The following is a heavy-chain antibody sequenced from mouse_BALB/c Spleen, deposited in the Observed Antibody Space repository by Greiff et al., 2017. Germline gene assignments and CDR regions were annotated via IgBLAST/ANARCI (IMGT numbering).Heavy chain of an antibody. CDR2: IWSGGST. J-gene: IGHJ2*01. Sequence: VKVVESGPGLVQPSQSLSITCTVSGFSLTSYGVHWVRQSPGKGLEWLGVIWSGGSTDYNAAFISRLSISKDNSKSQVFFKMNSLQANDTAIYYCARDYGSSYPDYWGQGTTLTVSS. D-gene: IGHD1-1*01. CDR1: GFSLTSYG. CDR3: ARDYGSSYPDY. V-gene: IGHV2-2*02.